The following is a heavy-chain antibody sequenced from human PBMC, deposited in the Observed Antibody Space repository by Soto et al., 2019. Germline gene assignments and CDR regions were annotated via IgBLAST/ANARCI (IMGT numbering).Heavy chain of an antibody. CDR3: AKSLFPPGCRTP. CDR2: INAANGNT. Sequence: QVQLVQSGAEVMRPGASVKVSCKASGYTFTSYAVHWVRQAPGQGLEWMGWINAANGNTEYFERFRGRVTITRAISASPSNRALPALTSQHPVVIPFAKSLFPPGCRTPWGQGP. CDR1: GYTFTSYA. D-gene: IGHD2-21*01. J-gene: IGHJ5*02. V-gene: IGHV1-3*01.